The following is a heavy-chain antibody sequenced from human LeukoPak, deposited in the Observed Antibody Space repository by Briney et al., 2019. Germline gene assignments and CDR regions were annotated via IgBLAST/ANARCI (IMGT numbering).Heavy chain of an antibody. Sequence: GGSLRLSCAASGFTFSSYAMNWVRQAPGKGLEWVSVISGSGGSLYYSDSVRGRFTISRDNSKNTLYLQMNSLRVEDTAVYYCAGPIFGVVMNPFDYWGQGTLVTVSS. CDR2: ISGSGGSL. CDR1: GFTFSSYA. CDR3: AGPIFGVVMNPFDY. D-gene: IGHD3-3*01. J-gene: IGHJ4*02. V-gene: IGHV3-23*01.